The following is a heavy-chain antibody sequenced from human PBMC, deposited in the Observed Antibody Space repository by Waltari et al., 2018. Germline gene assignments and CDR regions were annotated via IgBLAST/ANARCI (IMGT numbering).Heavy chain of an antibody. D-gene: IGHD3-22*01. CDR1: GGSISSSS. Sequence: QLQLQESGPGLVKPSETLSLTCTVSGGSISSSSYYWGWIRQPPGKGLEWVSYISSSSSTIYYADSVKGRFTISRDNAKNSLYLQMNSLRAEDTAVYYCARVYYDSSGYAYFDYWGQGTLVTVSS. CDR3: ARVYYDSSGYAYFDY. V-gene: IGHV3-11*04. CDR2: ISSSSSTI. J-gene: IGHJ4*02.